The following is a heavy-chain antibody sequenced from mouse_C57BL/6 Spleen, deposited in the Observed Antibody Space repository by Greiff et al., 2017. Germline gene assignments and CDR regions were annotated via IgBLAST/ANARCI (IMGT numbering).Heavy chain of an antibody. CDR3: AYYGSRLPY. J-gene: IGHJ3*01. D-gene: IGHD1-1*01. V-gene: IGHV3-6*01. Sequence: DVKLQESGPGLVKPSQSLSLTCSVTGYSITSGYYWNWIRQFPGNKLEWMGYISYDGSNNYNPSLKNRISITRDTSKNQFFLKLNSVTTEDTATYYCAYYGSRLPYWGQGTLVTVSA. CDR1: GYSITSGYY. CDR2: ISYDGSN.